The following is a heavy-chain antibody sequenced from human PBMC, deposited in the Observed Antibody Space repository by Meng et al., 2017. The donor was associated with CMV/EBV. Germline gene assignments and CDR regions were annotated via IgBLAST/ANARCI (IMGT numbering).Heavy chain of an antibody. CDR2: IYTSGST. D-gene: IGHD6-19*01. V-gene: IGHV4-4*07. CDR3: ARDSSGWYPHFDY. Sequence: GPGLVKPSKTLSLSCYFSGGSNRSYYWCWIRQPAGKGLEWIGRIYTSGSTNYNPSLKSRVTMSVDTSKNQFSLKLSSVTAADTAVYYCARDSSGWYPHFDYWGQGTLVTVSS. J-gene: IGHJ4*02. CDR1: GGSNRSYY.